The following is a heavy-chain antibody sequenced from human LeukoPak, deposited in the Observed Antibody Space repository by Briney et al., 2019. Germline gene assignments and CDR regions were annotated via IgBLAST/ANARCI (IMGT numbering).Heavy chain of an antibody. CDR2: ISGSGGST. V-gene: IGHV3-23*01. CDR1: GFTFSSYA. J-gene: IGHJ5*02. D-gene: IGHD3-22*01. Sequence: GGSLRLSCAASGFTFSSYAMSWVRQAPGKGLEWVSAISGSGGSTYYADSVKGRFTISRDNSKNTLYLQMNSLRAEDTAVYYCAKAAYDSSGYPNWFDPRGQGTLVTVSS. CDR3: AKAAYDSSGYPNWFDP.